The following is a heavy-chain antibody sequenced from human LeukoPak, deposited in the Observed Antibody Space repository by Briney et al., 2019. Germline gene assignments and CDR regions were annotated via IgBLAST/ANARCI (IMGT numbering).Heavy chain of an antibody. J-gene: IGHJ4*02. V-gene: IGHV3-33*01. CDR3: AREGGFVWGSPGGYFDY. D-gene: IGHD7-27*01. CDR2: IWYDGGNK. Sequence: GGSLRLSCAASGFTFSSYGMHWVRQAPGKGLEWVAVIWYDGGNKYYADSVKGRFTISRDNSKNTLYLQMNSLRAEDTAVYYCAREGGFVWGSPGGYFDYWGQGTLVTVSS. CDR1: GFTFSSYG.